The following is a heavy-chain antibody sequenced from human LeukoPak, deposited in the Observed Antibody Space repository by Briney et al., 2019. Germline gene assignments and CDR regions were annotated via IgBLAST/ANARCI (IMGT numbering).Heavy chain of an antibody. CDR1: GFSFTSDW. Sequence: GESLKISCKGSGFSFTSDWIGWVRQMPGKGLEWTGIIYPGDSDARYSPSFQGQVTMSADKSISTAYLQWSSLKASDTAMYYCARSESSSSYFNYWGQGTLVTVSS. D-gene: IGHD6-19*01. CDR2: IYPGDSDA. CDR3: ARSESSSSYFNY. V-gene: IGHV5-51*01. J-gene: IGHJ4*02.